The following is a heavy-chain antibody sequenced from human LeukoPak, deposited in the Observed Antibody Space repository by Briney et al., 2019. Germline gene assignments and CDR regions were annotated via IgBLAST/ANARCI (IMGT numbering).Heavy chain of an antibody. CDR2: ISSSGSTI. Sequence: GGSLRLSCAASGFTFSDYYMSWIRQAPGKGLEWVSYISSSGSTIYYTDSVKGRFTISRDNAKNSLYLQMNSLRAEDTAVYYCARDRDRWGNLYFDHWGQGTLVTVSS. V-gene: IGHV3-11*04. CDR1: GFTFSDYY. J-gene: IGHJ4*02. CDR3: ARDRDRWGNLYFDH. D-gene: IGHD3-16*01.